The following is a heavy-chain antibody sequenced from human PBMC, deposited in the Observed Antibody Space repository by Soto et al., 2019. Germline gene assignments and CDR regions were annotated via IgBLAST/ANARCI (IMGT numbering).Heavy chain of an antibody. D-gene: IGHD2-2*01. CDR1: GFTFSSYG. CDR3: TRDPPRVLAAIYYYYYVMDV. V-gene: IGHV3-33*01. Sequence: GGSLRLSCAASGFTFSSYGMHWVRQAPGKGLEWVAVIWYDGSNKYYADSVKGRFTISRDNSKNTLYLQMNSLRAEDTAVYYCTRDPPRVLAAIYYYYYVMDVWGQGTTVTVSS. J-gene: IGHJ6*02. CDR2: IWYDGSNK.